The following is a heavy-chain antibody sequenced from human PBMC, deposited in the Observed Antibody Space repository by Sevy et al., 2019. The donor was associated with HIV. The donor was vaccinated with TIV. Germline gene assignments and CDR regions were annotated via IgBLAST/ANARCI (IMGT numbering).Heavy chain of an antibody. D-gene: IGHD5-12*01. J-gene: IGHJ6*02. Sequence: GGSLRLSCTASGFTFRNAWMTWVRQVPGKGLEWVGRIRNDPDGGTTDYAAPVGGRFTISRDDSKNTLYLQMNSRETGDIAVYYCSTDIVVQSGYSYDFSTFNPDLPHNSGADVWGQGTTVTVSS. CDR3: STDIVVQSGYSYDFSTFNPDLPHNSGADV. V-gene: IGHV3-15*01. CDR1: GFTFRNAW. CDR2: IRNDPDGGTT.